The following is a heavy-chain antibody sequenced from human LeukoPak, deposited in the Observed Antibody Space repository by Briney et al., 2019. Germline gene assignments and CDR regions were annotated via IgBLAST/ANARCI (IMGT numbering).Heavy chain of an antibody. V-gene: IGHV3-73*01. CDR2: IRGKADTYAT. CDR1: GSTFNGSA. CDR3: TRLLTGGSVNPDAFDI. J-gene: IGHJ3*02. Sequence: PGGSLRLSCAASGSTFNGSAMHWVRQASGKGLEWIGRIRGKADTYATEFAASVKGRFTISRDDSKNTAYLQMNSLKTEDTAVYYCTRLLTGGSVNPDAFDIWGQGTMVTVSS. D-gene: IGHD2-15*01.